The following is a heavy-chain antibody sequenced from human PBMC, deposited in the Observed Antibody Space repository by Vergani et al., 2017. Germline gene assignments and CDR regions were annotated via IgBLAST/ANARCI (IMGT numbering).Heavy chain of an antibody. Sequence: EVQLVESGGGLVKPGGSLRLSCAASGFTFSSYSMNWVRQAPGKGLEWVSSISSSSSYIYYADSGKGRFTITRDKAKNSLYLQMNSLRAEDTAVYYCAREIQEWYYYYMDVGGKGTTVTVSS. CDR1: GFTFSSYS. CDR2: ISSSSSYI. D-gene: IGHD3-3*01. V-gene: IGHV3-21*01. J-gene: IGHJ6*03. CDR3: AREIQEWYYYYMDV.